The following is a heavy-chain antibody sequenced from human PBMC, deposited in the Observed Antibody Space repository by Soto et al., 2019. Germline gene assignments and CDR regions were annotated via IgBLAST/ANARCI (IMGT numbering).Heavy chain of an antibody. Sequence: SETLSLTCTVSGGSISSGGYYWSWIRQHPGKGLEWIGYIYYSGSTYYNPSLKSRVTISVDTSKNQFSLKLSSVTAADTAVYYCARAWTYYDYVWGSYRPTDWFDPWGQGTLVTVSS. J-gene: IGHJ5*02. D-gene: IGHD3-16*02. V-gene: IGHV4-31*03. CDR2: IYYSGST. CDR3: ARAWTYYDYVWGSYRPTDWFDP. CDR1: GGSISSGGYY.